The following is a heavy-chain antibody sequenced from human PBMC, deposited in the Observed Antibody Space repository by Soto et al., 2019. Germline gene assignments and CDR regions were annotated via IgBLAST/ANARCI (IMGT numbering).Heavy chain of an antibody. Sequence: VESLKISCRGSGDSFAGYWINWVRQKPGKGTEWMGRIDPSDSQTYYSPSFRGHVTISATKSITTVFLQWSSLRASDTAMYYCARQIYDSDTGPNFQYYFDSWGQGTPVTVSS. D-gene: IGHD3-22*01. CDR1: GDSFAGYW. J-gene: IGHJ4*02. CDR3: ARQIYDSDTGPNFQYYFDS. CDR2: IDPSDSQT. V-gene: IGHV5-10-1*01.